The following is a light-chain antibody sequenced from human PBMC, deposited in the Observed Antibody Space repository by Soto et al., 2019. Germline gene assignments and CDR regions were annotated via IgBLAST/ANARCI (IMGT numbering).Light chain of an antibody. J-gene: IGKJ1*01. CDR2: STS. CDR3: QQSDTIPLT. CDR1: QRITLY. V-gene: IGKV1-39*01. Sequence: DIQMTQSPSSLSASVGDRVTITCRASQRITLYLNWYKQKSGRDAKLLISSTSSLQSGVPSRFTGSGSGTDSTLTINSLQPEDFATYYCQQSDTIPLTFGQGTKVEVK.